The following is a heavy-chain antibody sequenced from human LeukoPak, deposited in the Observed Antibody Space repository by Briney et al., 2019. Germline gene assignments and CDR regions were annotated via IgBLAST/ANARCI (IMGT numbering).Heavy chain of an antibody. J-gene: IGHJ4*02. V-gene: IGHV3-7*01. CDR3: ARTIWFGELVDF. Sequence: GGSLRLSCAASGFTFNAFWMTWVGQAPGRGMEWLANINQDGSETYYVDSVKGRFTISRDNAKNSVFLQLRNLRGEDTALYYCARTIWFGELVDFWGQGALVTVSS. CDR1: GFTFNAFW. D-gene: IGHD3-10*01. CDR2: INQDGSET.